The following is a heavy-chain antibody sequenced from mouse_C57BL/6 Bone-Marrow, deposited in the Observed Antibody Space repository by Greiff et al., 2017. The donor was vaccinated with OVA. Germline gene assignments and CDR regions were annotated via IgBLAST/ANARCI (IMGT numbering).Heavy chain of an antibody. CDR2: ISYDGSN. J-gene: IGHJ2*01. CDR1: GYSITSGYY. V-gene: IGHV3-6*01. CDR3: AREVTTVVGDFDY. D-gene: IGHD1-1*01. Sequence: VQLQQSGPGLVKPSQSLSLTCSVTGYSITSGYYWNWIRQFPGNKLEWMGYISYDGSNNYNPSLKNRISITRDTSKNQFFLKLNSVTTEDTATYYCAREVTTVVGDFDYWGQGTTLTVSS.